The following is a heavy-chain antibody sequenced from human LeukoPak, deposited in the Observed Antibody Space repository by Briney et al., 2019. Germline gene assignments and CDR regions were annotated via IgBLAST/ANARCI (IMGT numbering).Heavy chain of an antibody. D-gene: IGHD4-23*01. J-gene: IGHJ4*02. CDR3: ARDLYGGNSEFYFDY. CDR2: TNPNSGGT. CDR1: GYTFTGYY. Sequence: ASVKVSCKASGYTFTGYYMHWVRQAPGQGLEWMGWTNPNSGGTNYAQKFQGRVTMTRDTSISTAYMELSRLRSDDTAVYYCARDLYGGNSEFYFDYWGQGTLVTVSS. V-gene: IGHV1-2*02.